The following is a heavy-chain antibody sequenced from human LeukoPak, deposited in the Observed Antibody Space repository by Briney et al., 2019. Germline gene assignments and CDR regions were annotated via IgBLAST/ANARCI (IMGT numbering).Heavy chain of an antibody. D-gene: IGHD3-22*01. CDR1: GFTFSSYS. J-gene: IGHJ5*02. Sequence: GGSLRLSCAASGFTFSSYSMNWVRQAPGKGLEWVSYLSSSSSTIYYADSVKGRFTISRDNAKNSLYLQMNSLRAEDTAVYYCARLATYYYDSSDNWFDPWGQGTLVTVSS. CDR3: ARLATYYYDSSDNWFDP. CDR2: LSSSSSTI. V-gene: IGHV3-48*01.